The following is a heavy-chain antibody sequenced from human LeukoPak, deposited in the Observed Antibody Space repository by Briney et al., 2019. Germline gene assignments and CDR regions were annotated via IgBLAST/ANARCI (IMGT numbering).Heavy chain of an antibody. Sequence: GGSLRLSCAASGFTFSSSAMSWVRQAPGKGLEWVANIKQDGSEKYYVDSVKGRFTISRDNAKNSLYLQMNSLRAEDTAVYYCARDSADSSSWYIGAFDIWGQGTMVTVSS. CDR3: ARDSADSSSWYIGAFDI. CDR2: IKQDGSEK. D-gene: IGHD6-13*01. V-gene: IGHV3-7*03. J-gene: IGHJ3*02. CDR1: GFTFSSSA.